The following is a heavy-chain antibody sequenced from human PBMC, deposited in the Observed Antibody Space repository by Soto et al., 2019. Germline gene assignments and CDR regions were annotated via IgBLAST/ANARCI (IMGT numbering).Heavy chain of an antibody. Sequence: QEQLVESGGGVVQPGRSLRLSCAASGFTFSSFAVQWVRQAPGKGLEWVAGISYDGSNQYYADSVKGRFTISRDNSKNSLDLQMSSLRAEDTAVYYCARFSGSFSRMYYFDCWGQGTLGTVSS. D-gene: IGHD1-26*01. CDR1: GFTFSSFA. CDR2: ISYDGSNQ. CDR3: ARFSGSFSRMYYFDC. V-gene: IGHV3-30-3*01. J-gene: IGHJ4*02.